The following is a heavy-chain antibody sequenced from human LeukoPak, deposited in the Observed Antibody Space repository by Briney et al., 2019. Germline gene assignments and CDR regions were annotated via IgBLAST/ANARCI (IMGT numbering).Heavy chain of an antibody. Sequence: ASVKVSFTASGYTFTNNYLHWVRQAPGQGLEWMGMIYPRDGSTSYAQNFQGRVTVTRDTSTTTVHMELRGLRSEDTAVYYCAKDQEGFDYWGQGTLVTVSS. CDR3: AKDQEGFDY. CDR1: GYTFTNNY. CDR2: IYPRDGST. J-gene: IGHJ4*02. V-gene: IGHV1-46*01.